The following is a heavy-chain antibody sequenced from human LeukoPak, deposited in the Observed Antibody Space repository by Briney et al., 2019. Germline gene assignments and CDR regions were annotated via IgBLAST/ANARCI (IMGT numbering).Heavy chain of an antibody. CDR2: INPNSGGS. CDR3: ARVSSRYYDSSGYLQRFDY. J-gene: IGHJ4*02. V-gene: IGHV1-2*02. Sequence: ASVEVSCKASGYTFTGYYMHWVRQAPGQGLEWMGWINPNSGGSNYAQKFQGRVTMTRDTSISTAYMELSRLRSDDTAVYYCARVSSRYYDSSGYLQRFDYWGQGTLVTVSS. D-gene: IGHD3-22*01. CDR1: GYTFTGYY.